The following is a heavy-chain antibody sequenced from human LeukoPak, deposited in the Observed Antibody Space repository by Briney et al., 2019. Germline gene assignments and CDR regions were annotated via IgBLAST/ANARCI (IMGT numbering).Heavy chain of an antibody. V-gene: IGHV3-23*01. CDR2: FGGTDGIR. CDR3: TRRMYGGGSYYIDY. CDR1: GFTFSTYV. J-gene: IGHJ4*02. D-gene: IGHD3-10*01. Sequence: GGSLSLSCAASGFTFSTYVMNWARQAPERGLEWLSAFGGTDGIRLDADFVMGRFTISRDNSNNTLYVQMNSVRAEDTAVYYCTRRMYGGGSYYIDYWGPGTLVTVSS.